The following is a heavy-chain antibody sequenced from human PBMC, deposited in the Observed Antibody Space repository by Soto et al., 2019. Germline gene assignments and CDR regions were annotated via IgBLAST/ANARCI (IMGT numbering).Heavy chain of an antibody. J-gene: IGHJ5*02. CDR3: ARDQYYDFWSGPNWFDP. CDR2: ISAYNGNT. Sequence: QVQLVQSGAEVKKPGASVMVSCKASGYTFTSYGISWVRQAPGQGLEWMGWISAYNGNTNYAQKLQGRVTMTTDTSTSTAYMELRSLRSDDTAVYYCARDQYYDFWSGPNWFDPWGQGTLVTVSS. CDR1: GYTFTSYG. D-gene: IGHD3-3*01. V-gene: IGHV1-18*01.